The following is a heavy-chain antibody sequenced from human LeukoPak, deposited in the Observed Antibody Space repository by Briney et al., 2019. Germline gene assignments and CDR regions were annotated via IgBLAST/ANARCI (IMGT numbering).Heavy chain of an antibody. V-gene: IGHV3-7*05. Sequence: GGSLRLSCAASGFTFSSYWMSWVRQAPGKGLEWVANIKQDGSEKYYVDSVKGRFTISRDNAKNSLYLQMSSLRSEDTAVYYCAREGPGTGKYLDYWGQGTLVTVSS. D-gene: IGHD6-13*01. CDR1: GFTFSSYW. CDR2: IKQDGSEK. J-gene: IGHJ4*02. CDR3: AREGPGTGKYLDY.